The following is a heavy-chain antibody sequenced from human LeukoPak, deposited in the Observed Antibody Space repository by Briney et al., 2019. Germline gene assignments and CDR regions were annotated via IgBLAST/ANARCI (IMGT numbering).Heavy chain of an antibody. D-gene: IGHD2-2*01. CDR2: MGPNSGNT. Sequence: GASVKVSCKASGYTFTSYDFNGVGQATGQELEWLGWMGPNSGNTGYAQKFQGRVTMTRNTSMSTAYMELSSLRSEDTAVYYCATVDASPADYYYYGMDVWGQGTTVTVSS. CDR1: GYTFTSYD. J-gene: IGHJ6*02. V-gene: IGHV1-8*01. CDR3: ATVDASPADYYYYGMDV.